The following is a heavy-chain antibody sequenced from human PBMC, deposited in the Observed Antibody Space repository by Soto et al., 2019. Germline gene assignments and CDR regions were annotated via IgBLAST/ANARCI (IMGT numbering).Heavy chain of an antibody. V-gene: IGHV4-31*02. J-gene: IGHJ4*02. Sequence: QVQLEQSGPGLVKPSQTLSLTCNISGGSISSVNHYWSWIRQSPREGLEWIGYIFDSGTTHYNPSFKDRVTILGDTSQSQFSLTIRSVTVADSTVYYCAREVSGTGAFDYWGRGTLVTVSS. CDR1: GGSISSVNHY. D-gene: IGHD2-8*02. CDR2: IFDSGTT. CDR3: AREVSGTGAFDY.